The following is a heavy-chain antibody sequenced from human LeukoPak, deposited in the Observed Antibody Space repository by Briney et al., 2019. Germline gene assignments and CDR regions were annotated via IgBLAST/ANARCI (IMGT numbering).Heavy chain of an antibody. CDR3: AKSSYYYYYMDV. J-gene: IGHJ6*03. Sequence: GGSLRLSCAASGFTFSSYWMSWVRQAPGKGLEWVANAKQDGSEKYYVDSVKGRFTISRDNAKNSLYLQVNSLRAEDTAVYYCAKSSYYYYYMDVWGKGTTVTISS. CDR2: AKQDGSEK. CDR1: GFTFSSYW. V-gene: IGHV3-7*01.